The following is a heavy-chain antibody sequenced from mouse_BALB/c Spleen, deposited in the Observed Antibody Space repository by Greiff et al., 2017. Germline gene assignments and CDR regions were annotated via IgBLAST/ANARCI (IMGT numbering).Heavy chain of an antibody. CDR2: ISDGGSYT. V-gene: IGHV5-4*02. CDR1: GFTFSDYY. J-gene: IGHJ2*01. CDR3: ARDTLFDY. Sequence: EVQVVESGGGLVKPGGSLKLSCAASGFTFSDYYMYWVRQTPEKRLEWVATISDGGSYTYYPDSVKGRFTISRDNAKNNLYLQMSSLKSEDTAMYYCARDTLFDYWGQGTTLTVSS.